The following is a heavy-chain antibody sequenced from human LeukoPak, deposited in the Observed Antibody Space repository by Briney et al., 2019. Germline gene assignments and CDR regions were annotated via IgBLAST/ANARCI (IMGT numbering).Heavy chain of an antibody. J-gene: IGHJ4*02. CDR1: GFTFSSYE. Sequence: GGSLRLSCAASGFTFSSYEMNWVRQAPGKGLEWVSYISSSGSTIYYADSVKGRFTISRDNAKNSLYLQMNSLRAEDTAEYYCAKSILVRGFDSWGQGTLVTVSS. CDR2: ISSSGSTI. V-gene: IGHV3-48*03. D-gene: IGHD3-10*01. CDR3: AKSILVRGFDS.